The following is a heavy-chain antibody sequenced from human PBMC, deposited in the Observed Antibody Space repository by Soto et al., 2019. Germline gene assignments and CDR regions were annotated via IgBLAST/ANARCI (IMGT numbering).Heavy chain of an antibody. D-gene: IGHD6-25*01. V-gene: IGHV3-48*01. Sequence: GGSLRLSCAASGFTFYTYSMNWVRQAPGKGLEWISYIDSSGSITYYADSVKGRFTLSRDNAKNSLYLQMSSLRAEDTAVYYIARVPSPFRGSPFDSWGQGNLVTVSS. J-gene: IGHJ5*01. CDR1: GFTFYTYS. CDR3: ARVPSPFRGSPFDS. CDR2: IDSSGSIT.